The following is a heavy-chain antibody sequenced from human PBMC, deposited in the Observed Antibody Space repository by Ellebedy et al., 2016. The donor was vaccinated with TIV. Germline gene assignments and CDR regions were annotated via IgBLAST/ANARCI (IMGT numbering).Heavy chain of an antibody. CDR3: AKARGSGWYETWFNP. CDR2: ISGGGGNV. V-gene: IGHV3-23*01. CDR1: GFTFSAFA. D-gene: IGHD6-19*01. Sequence: GESLKISCAASGFTFSAFAMNWVRQAPGKGLEWVSVISGGGGNVLYADSVKGRFTISRDNSKNTLYLQMNSLRVDDTAIYYCAKARGSGWYETWFNPWGQGTQVTVSS. J-gene: IGHJ5*02.